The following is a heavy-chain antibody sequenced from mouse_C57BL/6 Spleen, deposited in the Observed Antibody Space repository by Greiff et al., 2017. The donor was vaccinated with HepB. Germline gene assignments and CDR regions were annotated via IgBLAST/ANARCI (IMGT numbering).Heavy chain of an antibody. CDR3: ARYRGGTSDGYSYWYFDV. CDR2: IYPRDGST. J-gene: IGHJ1*03. Sequence: QVQLQQSDAELVKPGASVKISCKVSGYTFTDHTIHWMKQRPEQGLEWIGYIYPRDGSTKYNEKFKGKATLTADKSSSTAYMQLNSLTSEDSAVYFCARYRGGTSDGYSYWYFDVWGTGTTVTVSS. D-gene: IGHD2-3*01. CDR1: GYTFTDHT. V-gene: IGHV1-78*01.